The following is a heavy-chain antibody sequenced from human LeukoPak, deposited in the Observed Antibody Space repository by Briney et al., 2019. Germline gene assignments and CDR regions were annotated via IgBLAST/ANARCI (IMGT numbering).Heavy chain of an antibody. D-gene: IGHD3-3*01. J-gene: IGHJ3*02. CDR3: AADANDFWSGYSTPGAFDI. V-gene: IGHV1-58*02. CDR2: IVVGSGNT. CDR1: GFTFTSSA. Sequence: SVKVSCKASGFTFTSSAMQWVRQARGQRLEWIGWIVVGSGNTNYAQKFQERVTITRDMSTSTAYMELSSLRSEDTAVYYCAADANDFWSGYSTPGAFDIWGQGTMVTVSS.